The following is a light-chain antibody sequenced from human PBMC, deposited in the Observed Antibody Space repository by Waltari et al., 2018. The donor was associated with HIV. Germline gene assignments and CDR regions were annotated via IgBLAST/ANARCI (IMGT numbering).Light chain of an antibody. J-gene: IGLJ3*02. Sequence: SAVTQPASVSGLPAQSLTISCTGGDSYFGLYTFVSWYQQHPGRVPRLILYDVDRRAPGISDRFSGSRSGPTASLNISRLRAEGEADYYCASFTGDDTLLFGGGTKVTVL. CDR1: DSYFGLYTF. CDR2: DVD. CDR3: ASFTGDDTLL. V-gene: IGLV2-14*03.